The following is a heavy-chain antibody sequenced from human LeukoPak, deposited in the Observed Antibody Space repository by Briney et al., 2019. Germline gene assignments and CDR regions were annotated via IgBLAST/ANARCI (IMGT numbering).Heavy chain of an antibody. J-gene: IGHJ4*02. CDR2: ISGSGGNT. CDR3: AKVFYGDYVFDC. V-gene: IGHV3-23*01. Sequence: GGSLRLSCAASGFTFSSYAMSWVRQAPGKGLEWVSVISGSGGNTYYADSVKGRFTISRDNSKNTLYLQLNSLRAEDTAVYYCAKVFYGDYVFDCWGREPRATVSS. D-gene: IGHD4-17*01. CDR1: GFTFSSYA.